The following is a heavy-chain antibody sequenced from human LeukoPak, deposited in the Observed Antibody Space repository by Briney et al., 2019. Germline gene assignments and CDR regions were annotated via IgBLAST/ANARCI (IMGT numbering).Heavy chain of an antibody. J-gene: IGHJ4*02. CDR1: GGSISSYY. D-gene: IGHD6-19*01. Sequence: SETLSLTRTVSGGSISSYYWSWIRQPPGKGLEWIGYIYYSGSTNYNPSLKSRVTISVDTSKNQFSLKLSSVTAADTAVYYCARESVAGSYYFDYWGQGTLVTVSS. CDR2: IYYSGST. V-gene: IGHV4-59*01. CDR3: ARESVAGSYYFDY.